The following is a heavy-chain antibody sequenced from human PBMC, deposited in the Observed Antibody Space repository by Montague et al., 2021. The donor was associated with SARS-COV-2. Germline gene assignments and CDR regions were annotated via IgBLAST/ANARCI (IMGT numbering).Heavy chain of an antibody. CDR3: ARWISRLRGVDE. CDR2: ITHRGST. Sequence: SETLSLICAVYGGSFSGYYWTWIRQAPGKGLEWIGEITHRGSTTYNPSLESRVTISVDTSKKQFSLKLRSVTAADTAVYYCARWISRLRGVDEWGQGTLVTVSS. V-gene: IGHV4-34*01. J-gene: IGHJ4*02. CDR1: GGSFSGYY. D-gene: IGHD3-10*01.